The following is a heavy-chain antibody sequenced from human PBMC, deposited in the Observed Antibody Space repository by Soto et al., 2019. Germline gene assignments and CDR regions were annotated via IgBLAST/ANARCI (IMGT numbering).Heavy chain of an antibody. Sequence: GGSLRLSCAASGFTFSSYAMSWVRQAPGKGLEWVSAISGSGGSTYYADSVKGRFTISRDNSKNTLYLQMNSLRAEDTAVYYCAKDRDITVVRGVPRNPFDYWGRGTLVAVSS. CDR1: GFTFSSYA. CDR3: AKDRDITVVRGVPRNPFDY. V-gene: IGHV3-23*01. D-gene: IGHD3-10*01. J-gene: IGHJ4*02. CDR2: ISGSGGST.